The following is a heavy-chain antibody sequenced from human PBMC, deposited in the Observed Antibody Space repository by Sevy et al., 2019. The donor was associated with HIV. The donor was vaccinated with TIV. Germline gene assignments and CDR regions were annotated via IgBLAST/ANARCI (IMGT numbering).Heavy chain of an antibody. D-gene: IGHD1-26*01. Sequence: GGSLRLPCAASGFTVSSNFMTWVRQAPGKGLEWVSIIYSGGSTYYADSVKGRFTISRDNSKNTLYLQMNSLRAEDTAVYYCAREVGSTTNPFDYWGQGTLVTVSS. J-gene: IGHJ4*02. CDR2: IYSGGST. CDR3: AREVGSTTNPFDY. CDR1: GFTVSSNF. V-gene: IGHV3-53*01.